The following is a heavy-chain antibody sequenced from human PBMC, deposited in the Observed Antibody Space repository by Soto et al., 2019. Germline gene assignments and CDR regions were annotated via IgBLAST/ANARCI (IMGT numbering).Heavy chain of an antibody. D-gene: IGHD5-18*01. V-gene: IGHV3-30*18. J-gene: IGHJ4*02. CDR3: AKDPGGGYSYGTSPGYFDY. CDR2: ISYDGSNK. Sequence: GGSLRLSCAASGFTFSSYGMHWVRQAPGKGLEWVAVISYDGSNKYYADSVKGRFTISRDNSKNTLYLQMNSLRAEDTAVYYCAKDPGGGYSYGTSPGYFDYWGQGTLVTVS. CDR1: GFTFSSYG.